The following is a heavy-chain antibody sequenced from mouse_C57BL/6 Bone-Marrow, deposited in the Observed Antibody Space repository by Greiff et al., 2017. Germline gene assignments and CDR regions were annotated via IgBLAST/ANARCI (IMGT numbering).Heavy chain of an antibody. J-gene: IGHJ2*01. CDR3: YRGGNYEGYYFDY. CDR2: FHPYNDDT. Sequence: QVQLQQSGAELVKPGASVKMSCKASGYTFTTYPIDWMKQNHGKSLEWIGNFHPYNDDTKYNEKFKGKATLTVDKSSSTAYLQLSRLTSDDSAVFSCYRGGNYEGYYFDYWGQGTTLTVSS. D-gene: IGHD2-1*01. V-gene: IGHV1-47*01. CDR1: GYTFTTYP.